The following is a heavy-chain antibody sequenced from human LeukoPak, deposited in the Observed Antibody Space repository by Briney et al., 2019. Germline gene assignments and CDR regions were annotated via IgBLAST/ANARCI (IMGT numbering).Heavy chain of an antibody. D-gene: IGHD4-17*01. Sequence: SETLSLTCAVSGASISRSGFYWGWVRQPPGMGLAWIASIYFGGKTFYNPSLKSRVTISVDTSQNHLSLKLSSVTAADTAVYYCAREPTNDYGDYDVGGSYFDYWGQGTLVTVSS. CDR2: IYFGGKT. V-gene: IGHV4-39*02. J-gene: IGHJ4*02. CDR1: GASISRSGFY. CDR3: AREPTNDYGDYDVGGSYFDY.